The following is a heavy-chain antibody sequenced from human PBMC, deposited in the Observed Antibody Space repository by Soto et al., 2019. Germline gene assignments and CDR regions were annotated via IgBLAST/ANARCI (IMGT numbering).Heavy chain of an antibody. CDR3: VKHQVSLVRGISPFDY. CDR1: GFTFNSND. CDR2: TSSSGAFT. V-gene: IGHV3-23*01. J-gene: IGHJ4*02. Sequence: GGSLRLSCAVSGFTFNSNDMTWVRQAPGKGLEWVSTTSSSGAFTYHADSVRGRLTISRDNSKNTVYLQMNSLRAEDTAVYYCVKHQVSLVRGISPFDYWGQGALVTVSS. D-gene: IGHD3-10*01.